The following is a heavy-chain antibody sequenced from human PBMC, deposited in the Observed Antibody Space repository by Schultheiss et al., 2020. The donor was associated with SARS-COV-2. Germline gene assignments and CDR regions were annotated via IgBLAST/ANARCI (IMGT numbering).Heavy chain of an antibody. J-gene: IGHJ1*01. CDR2: INHSGST. CDR3: ARAYHGEYFQH. Sequence: SETLSLTCAVYGGSFSGYYWSWIRQPPGKGLEWIGEINHSGSTNYNPSLKSRVTISVDTSKNQFSLKLSSVTAADTAVYYCARAYHGEYFQHWGQGTLVTVSS. V-gene: IGHV4-34*01. CDR1: GGSFSGYY.